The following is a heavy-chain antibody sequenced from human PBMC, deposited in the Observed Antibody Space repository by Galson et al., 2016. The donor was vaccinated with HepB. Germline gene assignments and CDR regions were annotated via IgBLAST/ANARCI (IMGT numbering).Heavy chain of an antibody. D-gene: IGHD6-6*01. V-gene: IGHV3-7*01. J-gene: IGHJ5*02. CDR3: ASGQLWKYHWFDP. CDR2: IKQDGREK. Sequence: SLRLSCAASGFTFSSYWMSWVRQAPGKGLEWVANIKQDGREKYYVDSVKGRFTISRDNAKNSRYHQINSLRAEDTAVYYCASGQLWKYHWFDPWGQGTLVTVSS. CDR1: GFTFSSYW.